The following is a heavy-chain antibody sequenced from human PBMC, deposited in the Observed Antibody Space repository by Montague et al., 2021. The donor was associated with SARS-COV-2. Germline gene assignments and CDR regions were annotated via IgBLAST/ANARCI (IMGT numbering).Heavy chain of an antibody. Sequence: SETLSLTCAVYGGSFSGYYWTWIRQPPGKGLEWIGEINHSGSINYNPSLKSRVTISVDTSKNQFSLKLRSVTAADTAVYYCARGQPPRITFGGIISYGLDVWCQGTTVTVSS. CDR1: GGSFSGYY. CDR3: ARGQPPRITFGGIISYGLDV. J-gene: IGHJ6*02. CDR2: INHSGSI. V-gene: IGHV4-34*01. D-gene: IGHD3-16*02.